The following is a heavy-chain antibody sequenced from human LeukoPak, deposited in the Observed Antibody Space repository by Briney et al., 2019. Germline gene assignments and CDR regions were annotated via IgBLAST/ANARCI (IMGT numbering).Heavy chain of an antibody. D-gene: IGHD6-19*01. CDR2: VHYSGSA. Sequence: GSLRLSCAASGFTVSSNYMSWIRQPPGKGLEWIGYVHYSGSANYNPSLESRVTMSLDNSKNQFSLDLTSVTAADTAVYYCARNRGWYATDVWGQGAAVTVSS. CDR1: GFTVSSNY. V-gene: IGHV4-59*02. CDR3: ARNRGWYATDV. J-gene: IGHJ6*02.